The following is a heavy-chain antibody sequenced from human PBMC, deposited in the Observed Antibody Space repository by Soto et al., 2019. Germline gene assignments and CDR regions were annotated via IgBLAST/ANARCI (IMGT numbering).Heavy chain of an antibody. CDR2: ISGSTSYI. D-gene: IGHD2-2*01. V-gene: IGHV3-21*01. J-gene: IGHJ6*03. CDR1: GFSFSDYS. Sequence: EVQLVESGGGLVKPGGSLRLSCAASGFSFSDYSMNWVRQAPGKGLEWVSSISGSTSYIYYADSLKGRFTVSRDNAEKSLYLQMNSLRAEGTAVYHCARDGPFCSGTGCRDYYHYMDFWGKGTTVIVSS. CDR3: ARDGPFCSGTGCRDYYHYMDF.